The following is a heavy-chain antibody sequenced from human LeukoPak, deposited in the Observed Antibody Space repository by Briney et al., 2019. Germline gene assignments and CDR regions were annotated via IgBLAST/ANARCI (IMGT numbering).Heavy chain of an antibody. D-gene: IGHD6-13*01. V-gene: IGHV4-39*07. CDR1: GGSISSSSYY. J-gene: IGHJ4*02. Sequence: PSETLSLTCTVSGGSISSSSYYWGWLRQPPGKGLEWFGSIYYSGSTYYKPSLKSRVTISVDTSKNPFSLKMSSVTAADTAVYYCAREGGSSSWYGLGYWGQGTLVTVSS. CDR3: AREGGSSSWYGLGY. CDR2: IYYSGST.